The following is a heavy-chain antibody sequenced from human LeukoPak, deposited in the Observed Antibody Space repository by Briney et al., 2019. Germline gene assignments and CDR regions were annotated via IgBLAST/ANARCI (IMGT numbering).Heavy chain of an antibody. CDR2: ISGNSEDT. CDR3: VRDARLATI. V-gene: IGHV3-48*03. Sequence: GGSLRLSCAASGFTFSTYEMNWVRQAPGKGLEWLSYISGNSEDTNYAASVGGRFTISRDNADNALFLQMNSLTVEDTAVYYCVRDARLATIWGLGTLVTVSS. J-gene: IGHJ4*02. CDR1: GFTFSTYE. D-gene: IGHD5-12*01.